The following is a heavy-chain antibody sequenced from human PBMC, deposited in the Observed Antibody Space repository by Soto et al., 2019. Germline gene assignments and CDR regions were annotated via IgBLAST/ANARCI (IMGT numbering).Heavy chain of an antibody. Sequence: PGGSLRLSCAASGFTFSNYWMSWVRQAPGKGLEWVANIKQDGGDQYYVDSVKGRFSISRDNAKNSLYLQMNSLRAEDTAVYYCARDEAIDYWGQGTLVTLSS. V-gene: IGHV3-7*03. J-gene: IGHJ4*02. CDR2: IKQDGGDQ. CDR3: ARDEAIDY. CDR1: GFTFSNYW.